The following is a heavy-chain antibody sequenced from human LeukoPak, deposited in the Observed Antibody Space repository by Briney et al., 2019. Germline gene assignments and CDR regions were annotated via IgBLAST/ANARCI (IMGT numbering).Heavy chain of an antibody. D-gene: IGHD3-16*01. V-gene: IGHV3-7*05. CDR1: EFTFSRFW. J-gene: IGHJ3*02. Sequence: PGGSRRLSCEASEFTFSRFWMNWVRKAPGRGLEWVANIDQSGGRNNYVDSVKGRFTISRDNAKNSLFLEMSSLRADDTAVYFCARDVEGGTFDIWGQGTTVTVSS. CDR3: ARDVEGGTFDI. CDR2: IDQSGGRN.